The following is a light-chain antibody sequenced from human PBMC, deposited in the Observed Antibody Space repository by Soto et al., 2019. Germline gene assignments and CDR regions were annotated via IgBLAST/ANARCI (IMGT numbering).Light chain of an antibody. CDR3: CSYAGGNTWV. V-gene: IGLV2-11*01. CDR2: DVS. J-gene: IGLJ3*02. Sequence: QSALTQPRSVSGSPGQSVTISCTGTSSDVGRYDYVSWYQSHPDKAPRLVIYDVSKRPSGVPDCFSGSKSGNTASLTISGLQADHEADYYCCSYAGGNTWVFGGGTKLTVL. CDR1: SSDVGRYDY.